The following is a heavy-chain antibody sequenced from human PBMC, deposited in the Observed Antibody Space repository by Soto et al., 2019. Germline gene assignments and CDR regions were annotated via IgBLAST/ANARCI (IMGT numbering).Heavy chain of an antibody. J-gene: IGHJ3*02. CDR3: ARGNSAWHDAFDI. CDR1: GYTVTSYG. Sequence: QVQLVQSGAEVKKPGASVKVSCKASGYTVTSYGISWVRQAPGQGLEWMGWINTYNGNTNYAQELQDRVTMTTDTSTSSAYMELRSLRSDDTAVYYCARGNSAWHDAFDIWGQGTMVTVSS. V-gene: IGHV1-18*01. D-gene: IGHD6-19*01. CDR2: INTYNGNT.